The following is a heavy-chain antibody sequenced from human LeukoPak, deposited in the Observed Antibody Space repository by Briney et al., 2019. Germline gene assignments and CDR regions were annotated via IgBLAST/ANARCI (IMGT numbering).Heavy chain of an antibody. V-gene: IGHV3-23*01. CDR3: ARDPVADYYDSSGPPYYFDY. Sequence: AGGSLRLSCAASGFTFSNYGLTWVRQAPGKGLEWVSAITGGAASTNYADSVKGRFTISRDNSKNTLYLQMNSLRAEDTAVYYCARDPVADYYDSSGPPYYFDYWGQGTLVTVSS. J-gene: IGHJ4*02. D-gene: IGHD3-22*01. CDR2: ITGGAAST. CDR1: GFTFSNYG.